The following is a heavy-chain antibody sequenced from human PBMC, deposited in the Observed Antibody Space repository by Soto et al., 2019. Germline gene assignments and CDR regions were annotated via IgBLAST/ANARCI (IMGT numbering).Heavy chain of an antibody. CDR1: GFTFSNAW. CDR2: IKSKTDGGTT. Sequence: EVQLVESGGGLVKPGGSLRLSCAASGFTFSNAWMSWVRQAPGKGLEWVGRIKSKTDGGTTDYAAPVKGRFTISRDNSKNTLYLQMNSLRAEDTAVYYCAKDLGAVAGTWGNFQHWGQGTLVTVSS. V-gene: IGHV3-15*01. J-gene: IGHJ1*01. CDR3: AKDLGAVAGTWGNFQH. D-gene: IGHD6-19*01.